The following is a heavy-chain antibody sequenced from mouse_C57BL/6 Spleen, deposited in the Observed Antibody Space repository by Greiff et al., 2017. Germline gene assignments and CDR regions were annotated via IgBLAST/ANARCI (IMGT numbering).Heavy chain of an antibody. J-gene: IGHJ4*01. V-gene: IGHV1-19*01. CDR2: INPYNGGT. CDR3: AREGSAMDY. CDR1: GYTFTDYY. Sequence: VHVKQSGPVLVKPGASVKMSCKASGYTFTDYYMNWVKQSHGKSLEWIGVINPYNGGTSYNQKFKGKATLTVDKSTSTAYMELNSLTSEDSAVYYCAREGSAMDYWGQGTSVTVSS.